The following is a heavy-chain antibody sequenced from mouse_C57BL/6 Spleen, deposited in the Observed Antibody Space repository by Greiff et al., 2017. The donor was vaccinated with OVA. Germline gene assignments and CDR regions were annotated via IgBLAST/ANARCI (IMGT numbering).Heavy chain of an antibody. CDR3: AVNYYESLYWYFDV. Sequence: DVQLQESGPELVKPGASVKISCKASGYTFTDYYMNWVKQSHGKSLEWIGDINPNNGGTSYNQKFKGKATLTVDKSSSTAYMELRSLTSEDSAVYYCAVNYYESLYWYFDVWGTGTTVTVSS. V-gene: IGHV1-26*01. CDR1: GYTFTDYY. D-gene: IGHD1-1*01. CDR2: INPNNGGT. J-gene: IGHJ1*03.